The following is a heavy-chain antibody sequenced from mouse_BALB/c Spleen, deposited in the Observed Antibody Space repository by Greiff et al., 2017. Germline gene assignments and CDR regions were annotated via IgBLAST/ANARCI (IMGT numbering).Heavy chain of an antibody. CDR3: AKSFGYPYYYAMDY. CDR2: IDPANGNT. J-gene: IGHJ4*01. Sequence: VQLQQSGAELVKPGASVKLSCTASGFNIKDTYMHWVKQRPEQGLEWIGRIDPANGNTKYDPKFQGKATITADTSSNTAYLQLSSLTSEDTAVYYCAKSFGYPYYYAMDYWGQGTSVTVSS. CDR1: GFNIKDTY. V-gene: IGHV14-3*02. D-gene: IGHD2-2*01.